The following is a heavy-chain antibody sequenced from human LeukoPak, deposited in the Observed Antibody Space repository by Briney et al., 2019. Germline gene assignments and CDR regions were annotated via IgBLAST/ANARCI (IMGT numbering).Heavy chain of an antibody. CDR1: GFTFSTYD. CDR2: ISYDGKNK. J-gene: IGHJ4*02. D-gene: IGHD6-19*01. CDR3: AKEKGSGWKMIDY. Sequence: GRSLRLSCAASGFTFSTYDMQWVRQAPGKGLEWVAVISYDGKNKYYVDSVKGRFTISRDNSNNTLYLQMNSLRAEDTAVYYCAKEKGSGWKMIDYWGQGTLVTVSS. V-gene: IGHV3-30*18.